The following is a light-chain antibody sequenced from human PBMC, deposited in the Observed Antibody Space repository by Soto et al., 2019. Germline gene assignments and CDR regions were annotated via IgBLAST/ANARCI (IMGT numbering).Light chain of an antibody. Sequence: QSVLTQPPSASGSPGQSVTISCTGTSSDVGGYKYVSWYQQYPGKAPKLMIYEVSNRPSGVSNRFSGSKSGNTASLTISGLQAEDEADYYCCSYTSSSTRYVFATGTKVTVL. CDR2: EVS. J-gene: IGLJ1*01. V-gene: IGLV2-14*01. CDR1: SSDVGGYKY. CDR3: CSYTSSSTRYV.